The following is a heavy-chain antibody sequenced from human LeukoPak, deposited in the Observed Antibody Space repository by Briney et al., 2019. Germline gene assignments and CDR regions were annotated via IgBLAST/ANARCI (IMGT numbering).Heavy chain of an antibody. Sequence: SETLSLTCAVYGGSFSGYYWSWIRQPPGKGLEWIGEINHSGSTNYNPSLKSRVTISVDTSKNQFSLKLSSVTAADTAVYYCARGRYYGSGRPGVWDYYYGMDVWGKGTTVTVSS. V-gene: IGHV4-34*01. CDR2: INHSGST. J-gene: IGHJ6*04. CDR3: ARGRYYGSGRPGVWDYYYGMDV. CDR1: GGSFSGYY. D-gene: IGHD3-10*01.